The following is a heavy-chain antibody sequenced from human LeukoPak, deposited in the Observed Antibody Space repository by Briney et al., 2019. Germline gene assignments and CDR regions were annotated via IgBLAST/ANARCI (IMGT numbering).Heavy chain of an antibody. CDR3: ARDLPAAVD. V-gene: IGHV3-21*01. CDR2: ISRSSSDI. CDR1: GFCFSSYS. J-gene: IGHJ4*02. D-gene: IGHD2-2*01. Sequence: GGSLRLSCAASGFCFSSYSMSWVRQAPGKGLEWVSFISRSSSDIYHADSVKGRFTISRDNAKNSLYLQMNSLRAEDTAVYYCARDLPAAVDWGQGTLVTVSS.